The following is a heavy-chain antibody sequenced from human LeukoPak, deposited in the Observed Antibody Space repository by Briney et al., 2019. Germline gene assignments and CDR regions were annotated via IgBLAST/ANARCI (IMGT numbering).Heavy chain of an antibody. V-gene: IGHV3-7*01. D-gene: IGHD2-2*02. J-gene: IGHJ4*02. CDR1: TFIFSNYW. CDR2: IKQDGSEQ. Sequence: PGGSLRLSCASSTFIFSNYWMSWVRQAPGKGLEWVANIKQDGSEQYYVDSVKGRFTISRDNAKKSLYLQMNSLRAEDTAAYYCATARHCSSSSCYTFDYWGQGTLVTVSS. CDR3: ATARHCSSSSCYTFDY.